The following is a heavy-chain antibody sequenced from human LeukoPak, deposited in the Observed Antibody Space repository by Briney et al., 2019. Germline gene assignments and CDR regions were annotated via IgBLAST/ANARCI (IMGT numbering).Heavy chain of an antibody. J-gene: IGHJ5*02. CDR1: GYTFTGYY. V-gene: IGHV1-2*02. CDR2: INPNSGGT. CDR3: ARDLSRRGGPLGSSPVA. D-gene: IGHD3-16*01. Sequence: ASVKVSCKASGYTFTGYYMHWVRQAPGQGLEWMGWINPNSGGTNYAQKFQGRVTMTRDTSISTAYMELSRLRSDDTAVYYCARDLSRRGGPLGSSPVAWGQGTLVTVSS.